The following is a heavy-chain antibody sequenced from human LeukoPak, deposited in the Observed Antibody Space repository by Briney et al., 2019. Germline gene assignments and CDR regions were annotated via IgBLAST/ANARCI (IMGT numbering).Heavy chain of an antibody. CDR3: AKDVSARTGAFDY. J-gene: IGHJ4*02. V-gene: IGHV3-43*01. CDR2: ITWEGGGT. CDR1: GFTFDDYT. Sequence: GGSLRLSCAASGFTFDDYTMHWVRQAPGKGLEWVSLITWEGGGTYYADSVKGRFTISRDNSRSFLFLQMNSLTTEDTALYYCAKDVSARTGAFDYWGQGTLVTVSS. D-gene: IGHD3-10*01.